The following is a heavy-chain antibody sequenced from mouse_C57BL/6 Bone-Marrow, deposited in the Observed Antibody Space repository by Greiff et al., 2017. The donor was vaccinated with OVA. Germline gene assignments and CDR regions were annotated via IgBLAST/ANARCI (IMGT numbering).Heavy chain of an antibody. CDR1: GYTFTSYG. Sequence: VQLQQSGAELARPGASVKLSCKASGYTFTSYGISWVKQRPGQGLEWIGEIYPRSGNTYYNEKFKGKATLTADKSSSTAYMELRSLTSEDSAVYFCANYYSKRYFDVWGTGTTVTVSS. CDR2: IYPRSGNT. CDR3: ANYYSKRYFDV. J-gene: IGHJ1*03. D-gene: IGHD2-5*01. V-gene: IGHV1-81*01.